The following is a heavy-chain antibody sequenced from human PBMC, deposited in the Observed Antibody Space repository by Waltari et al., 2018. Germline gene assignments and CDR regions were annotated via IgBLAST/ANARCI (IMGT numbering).Heavy chain of an antibody. D-gene: IGHD6-19*01. V-gene: IGHV4-39*01. CDR3: ATKRESSASGFDY. Sequence: QLQLQESGPGLVKPSETLSFTCTVSGGSISSSSYYWGWIRQPPGKGREWIGSIYYSGSTYYNPSPKSRVTISVDTSKNQFSLKLSSVTAADTAVYYCATKRESSASGFDYWGQGTLVTVSS. J-gene: IGHJ4*02. CDR2: IYYSGST. CDR1: GGSISSSSYY.